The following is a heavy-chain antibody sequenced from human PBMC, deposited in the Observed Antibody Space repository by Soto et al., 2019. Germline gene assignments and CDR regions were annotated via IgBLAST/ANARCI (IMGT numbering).Heavy chain of an antibody. D-gene: IGHD2-15*01. J-gene: IGHJ4*02. V-gene: IGHV4-4*08. CDR3: GKILVGATGHTDADS. CDR2: IDNNGVT. CDR1: GGSVTSHH. Sequence: PSETLSLTCFVSGGSVTSHHWGWIRQPPGKGLEWIGSIDNNGVTNYNSSLKSRVTISRDTSKNQFSLRLTSVTAADTAVYYCGKILVGATGHTDADSWGPGTLVTVSS.